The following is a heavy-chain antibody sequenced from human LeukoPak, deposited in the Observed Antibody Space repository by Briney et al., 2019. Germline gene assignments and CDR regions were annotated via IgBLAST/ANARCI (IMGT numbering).Heavy chain of an antibody. V-gene: IGHV4-34*01. CDR2: INHSGST. D-gene: IGHD6-19*01. J-gene: IGHJ4*02. CDR1: GGSFSGYY. Sequence: SETLSLTCAVYGGSFSGYYWSWIRQPPGKGLEWIGEINHSGSTNYNPSLKSRVTISVDTSKNQFSLKLSSVTAADTAVYYCARGISVAGAPLRYWGQGTLVTVSS. CDR3: ARGISVAGAPLRY.